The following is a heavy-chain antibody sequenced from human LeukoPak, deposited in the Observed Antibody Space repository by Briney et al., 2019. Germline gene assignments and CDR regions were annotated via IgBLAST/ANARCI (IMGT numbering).Heavy chain of an antibody. D-gene: IGHD3-22*01. Sequence: SETLSLTCTVSGGSISGSSYFWGWIRQPPGKGLEWIGSIYYTGSTYYNPFLKSRVTISVDTSNNQFSLKLRSVTAADTAMYYCARGEYYYDSSGYGVFDYWGQGTLVTVSS. J-gene: IGHJ4*02. CDR3: ARGEYYYDSSGYGVFDY. CDR1: GGSISGSSYF. CDR2: IYYTGST. V-gene: IGHV4-39*07.